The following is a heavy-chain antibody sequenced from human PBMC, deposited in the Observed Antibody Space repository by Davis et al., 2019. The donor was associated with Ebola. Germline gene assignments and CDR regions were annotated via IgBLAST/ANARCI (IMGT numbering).Heavy chain of an antibody. J-gene: IGHJ6*02. CDR3: TITGTRYYNYGMDV. CDR1: GYTFTSYA. V-gene: IGHV1-3*01. CDR2: INAGNGNT. D-gene: IGHD1-20*01. Sequence: ASVKVSCKASGYTFTSYAMHWVRQAPGQRLEWMGWINAGNGNTKYSQKFQGRVTITRDTSTSTAYMELRSLRSDDTAVYYCTITGTRYYNYGMDVWGQGTTVTVSS.